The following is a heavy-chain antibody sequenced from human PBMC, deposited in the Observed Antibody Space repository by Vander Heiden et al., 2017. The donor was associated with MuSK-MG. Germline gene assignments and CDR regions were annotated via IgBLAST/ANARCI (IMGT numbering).Heavy chain of an antibody. CDR2: INHRGST. CDR1: GGSFSGYY. V-gene: IGHV4-34*01. D-gene: IGHD2-2*01. J-gene: IGHJ6*03. Sequence: QVQLQQWGAGLLKPSETLSLTCAVYGGSFSGYYWSWIRQPPGKGLEWIGEINHRGSTNYNPYLKSRVTISVDTSKNQFSLKLSSVTAADTAVYYCARGRLLSRYYDYMDVWGKGTSVTVSS. CDR3: ARGRLLSRYYDYMDV.